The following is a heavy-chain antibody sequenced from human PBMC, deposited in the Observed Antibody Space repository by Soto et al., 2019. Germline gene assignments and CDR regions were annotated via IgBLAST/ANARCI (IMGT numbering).Heavy chain of an antibody. Sequence: EVQLVDSGGGLVQPGGSLRLSCAASGFIFSNYVMSWVRQAPGKGLEWVSSISDSGGTSYYADSVKGRFTISRDNSKNTLYLQMNSLRAEDTAIYYCAKRPRALLTFDYWGQGTLATVSS. D-gene: IGHD1-26*01. CDR1: GFIFSNYV. CDR2: ISDSGGTS. V-gene: IGHV3-23*04. CDR3: AKRPRALLTFDY. J-gene: IGHJ4*02.